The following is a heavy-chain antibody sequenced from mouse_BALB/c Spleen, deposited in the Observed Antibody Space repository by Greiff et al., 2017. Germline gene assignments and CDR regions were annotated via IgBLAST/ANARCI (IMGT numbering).Heavy chain of an antibody. Sequence: DVQLQESGAELVKPGASVKLSCTASGFNIKDTYMHWVKQRPEQGLEWIGRIDPANGNTKYDPKFQGKATITADTSSNTAYLQLSSLTSEDTAVYYCARFLDDGYYDAMDYWGQGTSVTVSS. V-gene: IGHV14-3*02. CDR1: GFNIKDTY. D-gene: IGHD2-3*01. CDR3: ARFLDDGYYDAMDY. J-gene: IGHJ4*01. CDR2: IDPANGNT.